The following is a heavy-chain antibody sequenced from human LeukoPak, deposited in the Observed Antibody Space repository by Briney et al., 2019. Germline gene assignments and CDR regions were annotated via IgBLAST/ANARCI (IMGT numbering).Heavy chain of an antibody. D-gene: IGHD3-3*01. Sequence: SETLSLTCTVSGGSISSSRYYWGWIRQPPGKGLEWIGSIYYSGSTYYNPSLKSRVTISVDTSKNQFSLKLSSVTAADTAVYYCAREEIKVDFWSGYYYFDYWGQGTLVTVSS. CDR2: IYYSGST. CDR1: GGSISSSRYY. V-gene: IGHV4-39*02. J-gene: IGHJ4*02. CDR3: AREEIKVDFWSGYYYFDY.